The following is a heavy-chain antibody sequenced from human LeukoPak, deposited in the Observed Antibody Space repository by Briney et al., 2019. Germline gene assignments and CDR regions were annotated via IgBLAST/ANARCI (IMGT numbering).Heavy chain of an antibody. D-gene: IGHD2-2*01. CDR1: GYTFTSYG. Sequence: GASVKVSCKASGYTFTSYGISWVRQAPGQGLEWMGWISAYNGNTNYAQKLQGRVTMATDTSTSTAYMELRSLRSDDTAVYYCARGAALVPAADFDYWGQGTLVTVSS. V-gene: IGHV1-18*01. CDR3: ARGAALVPAADFDY. J-gene: IGHJ4*02. CDR2: ISAYNGNT.